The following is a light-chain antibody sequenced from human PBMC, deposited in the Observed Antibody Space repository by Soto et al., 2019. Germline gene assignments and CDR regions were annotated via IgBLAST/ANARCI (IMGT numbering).Light chain of an antibody. J-gene: IGKJ1*01. CDR1: QSISSD. Sequence: EIVMTQSPATLSVSPGESATLSCRASQSISSDLVWYQQKPGQAPRLLIYGASTRATGIPARFSGSGSGTEFTLTISSLQSEDFVVYYCQQYNNWPRTFGQGTKVEIK. CDR2: GAS. V-gene: IGKV3-15*01. CDR3: QQYNNWPRT.